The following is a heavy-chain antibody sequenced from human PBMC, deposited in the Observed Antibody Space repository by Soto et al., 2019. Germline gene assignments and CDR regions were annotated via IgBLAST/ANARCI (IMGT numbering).Heavy chain of an antibody. D-gene: IGHD3-9*01. CDR3: AREIYDILTGYYGMDV. Sequence: SETLSLTCTVSGGSITGSSYHWDWIRQSPGKGLEWLGSIYDSATTYSNPSLKSRLTISLDTAKNQFSLRLRSVTAADTAVYYCAREIYDILTGYYGMDVWGQGTTVT. CDR1: GGSITGSSYH. J-gene: IGHJ6*02. CDR2: IYDSATT. V-gene: IGHV4-39*07.